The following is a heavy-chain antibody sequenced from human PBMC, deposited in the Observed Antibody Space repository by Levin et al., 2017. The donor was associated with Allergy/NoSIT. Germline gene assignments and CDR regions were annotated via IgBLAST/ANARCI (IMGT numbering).Heavy chain of an antibody. CDR2: ISGSGGST. CDR3: AKDGYCSSTSCYTHWFDP. Sequence: GGSLRLSCAASGFTFSSYAMSWVRQAPGKGLEWVSAISGSGGSTYYADSVKGRFTISRDNSKNTLYLQMNSLRAEDTAVYYCAKDGYCSSTSCYTHWFDPWGQGTLVTVSS. D-gene: IGHD2-2*02. CDR1: GFTFSSYA. V-gene: IGHV3-23*01. J-gene: IGHJ5*02.